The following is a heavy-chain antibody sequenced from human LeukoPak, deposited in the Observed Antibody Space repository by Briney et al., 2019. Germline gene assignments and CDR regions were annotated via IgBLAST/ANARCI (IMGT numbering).Heavy chain of an antibody. CDR2: INHNAEMI. D-gene: IGHD3-9*01. CDR3: ARDHDWAFDL. J-gene: IGHJ4*02. CDR1: GFPFGSYV. Sequence: GGSLRLSCEVSGFPFGSYVMSWVRQAPGKGLEWIAYINHNAEMIFYPDFVKGRFTISRDNPKKSLYLQMNALRYEDTAIYYCARDHDWAFDLWGQGTLVTVSS. V-gene: IGHV3-48*02.